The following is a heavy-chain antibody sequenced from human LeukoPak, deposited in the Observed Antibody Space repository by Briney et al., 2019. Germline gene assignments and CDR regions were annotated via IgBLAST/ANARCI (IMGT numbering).Heavy chain of an antibody. J-gene: IGHJ4*02. CDR3: ASGAAAGPPVYDY. V-gene: IGHV4-31*03. CDR2: IYYSGST. CDR1: GGSISSGGYY. Sequence: SQTLSLTCTVSGGSISSGGYYWSWIRQHPGKGLEWIGYIYYSGSTYYNPSLKSRVTISVDTSKNQFSLKLSSVTAADTAVYYCASGAAAGPPVYDYWGQGTLVTVSS. D-gene: IGHD6-13*01.